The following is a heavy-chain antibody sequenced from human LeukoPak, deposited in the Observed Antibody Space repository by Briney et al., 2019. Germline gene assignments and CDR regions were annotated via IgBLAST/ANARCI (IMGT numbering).Heavy chain of an antibody. CDR3: ARGAFFGVVSIYYYMDV. J-gene: IGHJ6*03. CDR1: GYTFTSYG. V-gene: IGHV1-18*01. Sequence: ASVKVSCKASGYTFTSYGISWVRQAPGQGLEWMGWISAYNGNTNYAQKLQGRVTMTTDTSTNTAYMELRSLRSDDTAVYYCARGAFFGVVSIYYYMDVWGKGTTVTVSS. CDR2: ISAYNGNT. D-gene: IGHD3-3*01.